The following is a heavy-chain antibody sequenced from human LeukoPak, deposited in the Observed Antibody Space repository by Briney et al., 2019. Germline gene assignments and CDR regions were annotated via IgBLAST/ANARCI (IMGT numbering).Heavy chain of an antibody. J-gene: IGHJ4*02. CDR2: ISAYNGNR. D-gene: IGHD6-19*01. V-gene: IGHV1-18*01. CDR3: ASSGWYYGYFDY. CDR1: GGTFSSYA. Sequence: ASVKVSCKASGGTFSSYAISWVRLAPGHGLEWMGWISAYNGNRKYEKKLQGRVTMTRDTSTSTVYMELSSLRSEDTAVYYCASSGWYYGYFDYWGQGTLVTISS.